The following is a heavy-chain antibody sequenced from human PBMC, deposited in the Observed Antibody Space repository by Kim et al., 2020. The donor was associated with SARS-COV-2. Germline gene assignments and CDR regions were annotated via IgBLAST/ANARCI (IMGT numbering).Heavy chain of an antibody. Sequence: SGPTLVNPTQTLTLTCTFSGFSLSTSGMCVSWIRQPPGKALEWLARIDWDDDKYYSTSLKTRLTISKDTSKNQVVLTMTNMDPVDTATYYCARTRITMVRGVMGDYCNGMDVWGQGTTVTVS. V-gene: IGHV2-70*11. D-gene: IGHD3-10*01. CDR2: IDWDDDK. CDR1: GFSLSTSGMC. CDR3: ARTRITMVRGVMGDYCNGMDV. J-gene: IGHJ6*02.